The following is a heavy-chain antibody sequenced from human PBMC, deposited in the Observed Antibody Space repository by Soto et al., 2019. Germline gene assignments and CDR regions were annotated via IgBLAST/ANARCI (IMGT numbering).Heavy chain of an antibody. J-gene: IGHJ4*02. Sequence: GGSLRLSCAVSGFTFRSSPMSWVRRAPGKGLEWVANIKQDGSEKYHVDSVKGRFTISRDNAKNSLYLQMNSLRAEDTAVYYCAREYSYGDSVAYRGQGTLVTVSS. CDR2: IKQDGSEK. V-gene: IGHV3-7*01. D-gene: IGHD4-17*01. CDR1: GFTFRSSP. CDR3: AREYSYGDSVAY.